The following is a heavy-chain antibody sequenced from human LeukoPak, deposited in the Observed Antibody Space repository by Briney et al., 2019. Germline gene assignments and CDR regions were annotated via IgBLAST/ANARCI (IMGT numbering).Heavy chain of an antibody. J-gene: IGHJ4*02. CDR3: ARDDGSGWYTVFDY. CDR2: IYYSGST. V-gene: IGHV4-39*07. D-gene: IGHD6-19*01. Sequence: SETLSLTCTVSGGSISSSSYYWGWIRQPPGKGLEWIGSIYYSGSTYYNPSLKSRVTISVDTSKNQFSLKLSSVTAADTAVYYCARDDGSGWYTVFDYWGQGTLVTVSS. CDR1: GGSISSSSYY.